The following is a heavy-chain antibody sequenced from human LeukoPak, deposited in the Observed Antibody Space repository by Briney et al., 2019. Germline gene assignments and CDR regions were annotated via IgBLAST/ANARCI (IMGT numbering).Heavy chain of an antibody. V-gene: IGHV3-53*01. CDR3: AKGRRVIDY. D-gene: IGHD4-23*01. Sequence: GGSLRLSCTVSGFTVSSNSMSWVRQAPGKGLEWVSFIYSDNTHYSDSVKGRFTISRDNSKNTLYLQMNSLRAEDTAVYYCAKGRRVIDYWGQGTLVTVSS. J-gene: IGHJ4*02. CDR1: GFTVSSNS. CDR2: IYSDNT.